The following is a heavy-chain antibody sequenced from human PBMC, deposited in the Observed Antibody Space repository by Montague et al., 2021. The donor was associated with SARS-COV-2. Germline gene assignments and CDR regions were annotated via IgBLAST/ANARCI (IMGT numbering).Heavy chain of an antibody. CDR3: VRGGACSGGKCNGGARD. V-gene: IGHV3-21*01. Sequence: SLRLSCAASGFTFRSYTMNWFRQSPGMGLEWVSFISSSSSSIYYADSLKGRFTISRDNAKNSLYLQMNSLRVEDTAVYYCVRGGACSGGKCNGGARDWGQGTLVTVSS. CDR1: GFTFRSYT. CDR2: ISSSSSSI. D-gene: IGHD2-15*01. J-gene: IGHJ4*02.